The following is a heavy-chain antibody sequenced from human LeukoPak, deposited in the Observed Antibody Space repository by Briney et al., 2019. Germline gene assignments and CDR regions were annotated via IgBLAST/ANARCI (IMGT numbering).Heavy chain of an antibody. Sequence: SETLSLTCAVYGGSFRGYYWSWIRQAPGKGLEWIGSIYYSGSTYYNPSLKSRVTISVDTSKNQFSLKLSSVTAADTAVYYCARHGNLGYYYDSSGYAFDIWGQGTMVTVSS. CDR1: GGSFRGYY. V-gene: IGHV4-34*01. CDR3: ARHGNLGYYYDSSGYAFDI. D-gene: IGHD3-22*01. CDR2: IYYSGST. J-gene: IGHJ3*02.